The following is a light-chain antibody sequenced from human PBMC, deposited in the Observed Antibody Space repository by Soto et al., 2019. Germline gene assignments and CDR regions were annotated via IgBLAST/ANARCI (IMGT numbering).Light chain of an antibody. V-gene: IGKV3-15*01. J-gene: IGKJ1*01. CDR3: QQYNSWPQT. Sequence: VMTQSPATLSVSPGERASHSCRASQSLTSNLAWYQQKPGQAPRLLIFGASTRATGVPARFSGSGSGTEFTLTISSLQSEDFAVYYCQQYNSWPQTFGQGTKVEIK. CDR2: GAS. CDR1: QSLTSN.